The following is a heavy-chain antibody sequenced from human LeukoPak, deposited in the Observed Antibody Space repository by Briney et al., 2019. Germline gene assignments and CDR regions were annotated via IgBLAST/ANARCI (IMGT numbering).Heavy chain of an antibody. CDR1: GFTFSSYE. D-gene: IGHD2-8*01. CDR3: ATYRSCANGVCYRFDQ. J-gene: IGHJ4*02. V-gene: IGHV3-7*01. CDR2: IKDDGSEK. Sequence: GGSLRLSCAASGFTFSSYEMNWVRQAPEKGLEWVANIKDDGSEKYYVDSVKGRFTVSRDNAKNSLYLQMNSLRAEDTAVYYCATYRSCANGVCYRFDQWGQGTLVTVSS.